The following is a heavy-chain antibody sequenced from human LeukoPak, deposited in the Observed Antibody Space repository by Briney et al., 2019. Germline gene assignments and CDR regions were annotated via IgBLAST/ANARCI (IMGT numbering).Heavy chain of an antibody. CDR1: GGSISSYY. CDR3: AKGVGGGSGDPD. Sequence: SETLSLTCTVSGGSISSYYWSWIRQPPGKGLEWIGYIYYSGSTNYNPSLKSRVTISVDTSKNQFSLKLSSVTAADTAVYYCAKGVGGGSGDPDWGRETLVTVSS. CDR2: IYYSGST. D-gene: IGHD1-26*01. V-gene: IGHV4-59*08. J-gene: IGHJ4*02.